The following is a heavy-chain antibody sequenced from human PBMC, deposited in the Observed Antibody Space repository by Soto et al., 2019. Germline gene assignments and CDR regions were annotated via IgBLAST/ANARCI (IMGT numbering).Heavy chain of an antibody. CDR1: GFMFSSYE. Sequence: VQLVESGGGLVQPGGSLRLYCAASGFMFSSYEMKWVRQAPGKGLEWVSHISSSGTIIYNADSVKGRFNISRDNAKNLLYLHMNSLRAEDTAVYYCAKADCTSSSCHSFFYAMDVWGQGTTVTVSS. CDR2: ISSSGTII. CDR3: AKADCTSSSCHSFFYAMDV. J-gene: IGHJ6*02. V-gene: IGHV3-48*03. D-gene: IGHD2-2*01.